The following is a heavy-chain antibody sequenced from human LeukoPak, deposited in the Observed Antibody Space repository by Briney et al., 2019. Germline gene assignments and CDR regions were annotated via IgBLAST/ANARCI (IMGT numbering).Heavy chain of an antibody. J-gene: IGHJ4*02. D-gene: IGHD3-16*02. CDR3: AKSLGVGGYTRYKGFDQ. CDR1: GFAFNSFA. Sequence: SGGSLRLSCAASGFAFNSFAMNWVRQAPGEGVEWVSSISNSYGSLHYADFVKGRFTNSRDNSKNTLHLQMNSLRAEDTAVYYCAKSLGVGGYTRYKGFDQWGQGTLVTVSS. V-gene: IGHV3-23*01. CDR2: ISNSYGSL.